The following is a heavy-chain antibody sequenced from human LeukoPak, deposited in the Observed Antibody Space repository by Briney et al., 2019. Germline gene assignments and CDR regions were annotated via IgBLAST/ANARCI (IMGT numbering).Heavy chain of an antibody. CDR3: ARFIVVVVAATDYYGMDV. V-gene: IGHV5-51*01. D-gene: IGHD2-15*01. J-gene: IGHJ6*02. CDR1: GYSFTSYW. CDR2: IYPGDSDT. Sequence: GESLRISCKGSGYSFTSYWIGWVRQMPGKGLEWMGIIYPGDSDTRYSPSFQGQVTISADKSISTAYLQWSSLKASDTAMYYCARFIVVVVAATDYYGMDVWGQGTTVTVSS.